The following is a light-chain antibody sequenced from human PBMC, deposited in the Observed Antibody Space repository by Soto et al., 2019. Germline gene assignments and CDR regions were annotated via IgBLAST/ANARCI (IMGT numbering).Light chain of an antibody. CDR2: DAF. Sequence: EIVLTQSPGTLSFSPGERATLSCRASQSVTTSRLAWYQQKPGQAPRLLVYDAFYRAAGIPDRFSGSSSGRGGTGGRGRREPEDFAVYYCKQYAGSPPMYTFGQGTKVHIK. CDR3: KQYAGSPPMYT. CDR1: QSVTTSR. J-gene: IGKJ2*01. V-gene: IGKV3-20*01.